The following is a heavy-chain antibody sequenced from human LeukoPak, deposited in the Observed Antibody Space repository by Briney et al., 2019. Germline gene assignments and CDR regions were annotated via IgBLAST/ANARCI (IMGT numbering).Heavy chain of an antibody. V-gene: IGHV3-48*03. CDR3: ARDSWDFGYSGYDAKLSFDY. CDR1: GFTFSSYE. D-gene: IGHD5-12*01. CDR2: ISSSGSTI. Sequence: PGGSLRLSCAASGFTFSSYEMNWVRQAPGKGLEWVSYISSSGSTIYYADSVKGRFTISRDNAKNSLYLQMNSLRAEDTAVYYCARDSWDFGYSGYDAKLSFDYWGQGTLVTVSS. J-gene: IGHJ4*02.